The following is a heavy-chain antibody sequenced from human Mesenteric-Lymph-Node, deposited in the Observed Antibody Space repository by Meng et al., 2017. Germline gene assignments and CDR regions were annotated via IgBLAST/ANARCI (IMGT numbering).Heavy chain of an antibody. D-gene: IGHD1-26*01. CDR1: GFTFSNYA. CDR3: AKDILFRELLRGGFDY. Sequence: GESLKISCAASGFTFSNYAMTWVRQAPGKGLEWVSAIGAGGSKYADSVRGRFTISRDNSKNSLYLQMNSLRTEDTALYYCAKDILFRELLRGGFDYWGQGTLVTVSS. J-gene: IGHJ4*02. V-gene: IGHV3-23*01. CDR2: IGAGGS.